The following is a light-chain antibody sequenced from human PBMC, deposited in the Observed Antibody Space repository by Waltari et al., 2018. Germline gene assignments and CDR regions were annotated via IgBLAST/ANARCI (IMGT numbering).Light chain of an antibody. CDR3: QKYNSAPLT. V-gene: IGKV1-27*01. Sequence: DIQMTQSPSYLYASVGDRVTITCRASQGISNYLVWYQQKPGKVPKLLIYAASTLQSGVPSRFSGSGYETDFTLTISSLQPEDVATYYCQKYNSAPLTFGGGTKVEIK. CDR1: QGISNY. CDR2: AAS. J-gene: IGKJ4*01.